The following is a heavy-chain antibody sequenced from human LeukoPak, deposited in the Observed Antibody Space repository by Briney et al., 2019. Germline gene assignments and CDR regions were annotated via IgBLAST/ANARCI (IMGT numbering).Heavy chain of an antibody. J-gene: IGHJ6*02. Sequence: ASVKVSCKASGYTFTGYYMHWMRQAPGQGLEWMGWINPNSGGTNYAQKFQGWVTMTRDTSISTAYMELSRLRSDDTAVYYCARERAAALSDYYYYGMDVWGQGTTVTVSS. CDR3: ARERAAALSDYYYYGMDV. CDR1: GYTFTGYY. D-gene: IGHD6-13*01. V-gene: IGHV1-2*04. CDR2: INPNSGGT.